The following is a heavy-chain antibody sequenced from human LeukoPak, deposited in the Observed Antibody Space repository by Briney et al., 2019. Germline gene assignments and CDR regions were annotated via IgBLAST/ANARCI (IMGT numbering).Heavy chain of an antibody. CDR2: IGGDGHST. Sequence: GGSLRLPCAASGFSFSNYAMTWVRQAPGKGLEWVSAIGGDGHSTDYADSVKGRFTISRDNSKNTLYLQMNSPRAEDTALYYCAKRAGGTPDYWGLGTLVTVSS. D-gene: IGHD1-26*01. CDR3: AKRAGGTPDY. J-gene: IGHJ4*02. V-gene: IGHV3-23*01. CDR1: GFSFSNYA.